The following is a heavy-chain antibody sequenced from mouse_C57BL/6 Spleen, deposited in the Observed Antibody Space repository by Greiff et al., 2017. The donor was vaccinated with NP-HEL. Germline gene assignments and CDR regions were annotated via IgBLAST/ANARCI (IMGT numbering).Heavy chain of an antibody. CDR2: INPSSGYT. J-gene: IGHJ1*03. D-gene: IGHD2-2*01. CDR1: GYTFTSYW. CDR3: ARQRGGYALYFDV. Sequence: QVQLKQSGAELAKPGASVKLSCKASGYTFTSYWMHWVKQRPGQGLEWIGYINPSSGYTKYNQKFKDKATLTADKSSSTAYMQLSSLTYEDSAVYYCARQRGGYALYFDVWGTGTTVTVSS. V-gene: IGHV1-7*01.